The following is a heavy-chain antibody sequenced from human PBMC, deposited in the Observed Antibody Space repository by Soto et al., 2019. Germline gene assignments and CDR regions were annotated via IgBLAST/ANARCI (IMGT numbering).Heavy chain of an antibody. CDR3: ARVGTSGWSFGMDV. J-gene: IGHJ6*02. Sequence: SQTLSLTCAISGDSVSSNSAAWNWIRQSPSRGLEWLGRTYYRSKWYNDSADSVRSRITINPDTSKSQFSLQMNSVTPEDTAVYYCARVGTSGWSFGMDVWGQGTTVTVSS. CDR1: GDSVSSNSAA. CDR2: TYYRSKWYN. D-gene: IGHD6-19*01. V-gene: IGHV6-1*01.